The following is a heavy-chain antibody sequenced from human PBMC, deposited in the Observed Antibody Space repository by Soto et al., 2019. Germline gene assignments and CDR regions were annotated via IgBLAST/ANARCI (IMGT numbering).Heavy chain of an antibody. V-gene: IGHV1-69*13. Sequence: ASVKVSCKASGGTFSSYAISWVRQAPGQGLEWMGGIIPIFGTANYAQKFQGRVTITADESTSTAYMELSSLRSEDTAVYYCASSPPYGVSAPSFDYWGQGTLVTVSS. CDR2: IIPIFGTA. CDR3: ASSPPYGVSAPSFDY. D-gene: IGHD2-21*01. J-gene: IGHJ4*02. CDR1: GGTFSSYA.